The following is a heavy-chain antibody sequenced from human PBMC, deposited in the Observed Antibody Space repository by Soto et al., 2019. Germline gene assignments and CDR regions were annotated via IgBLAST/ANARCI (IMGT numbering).Heavy chain of an antibody. D-gene: IGHD5-18*01. V-gene: IGHV3-74*01. CDR1: GFTFSSYW. CDR2: IKSDGSST. J-gene: IGHJ4*02. CDR3: ARGTTAMDDY. Sequence: EVQLVESGGGLVQPGGSLRLSCAAYGFTFSSYWMHWVRQAPGKGLVWVSRIKSDGSSTSYADSVKGRFTISRDNAKNTLYLQMNSLRAEDTAVYYCARGTTAMDDYWGQGTLVTVSS.